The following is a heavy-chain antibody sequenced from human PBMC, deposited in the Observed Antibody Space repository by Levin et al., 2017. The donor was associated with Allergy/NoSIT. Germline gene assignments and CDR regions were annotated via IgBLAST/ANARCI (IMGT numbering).Heavy chain of an antibody. D-gene: IGHD6-13*01. CDR3: ARRGPSSQLDF. Sequence: PGGSLRLSCAASGFTVSSNYMTWVRQAPGKGLEWVSVIYSGGGTYSADSVKGRFTISRDSSKNTLYLQMNSLRAEDTAVYFCARRGPSSQLDFWGQGTLVTVSS. CDR2: IYSGGGT. V-gene: IGHV3-53*01. J-gene: IGHJ4*02. CDR1: GFTVSSNY.